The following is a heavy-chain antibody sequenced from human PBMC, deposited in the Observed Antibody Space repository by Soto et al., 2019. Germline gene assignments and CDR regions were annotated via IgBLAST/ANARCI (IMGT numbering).Heavy chain of an antibody. CDR3: ARVDNWNLYYYYYYGMDV. V-gene: IGHV1-8*01. Sequence: ASVKVSCKASGYTFTNYGFSWVRQATGQGLEWMGWMNPNSGNTGYAQKFQGRVTMTRNTSISTAYMELSSLRSEDTAVYYFARVDNWNLYYYYYYGMDVWGQGTTVTVSS. D-gene: IGHD1-7*01. CDR2: MNPNSGNT. J-gene: IGHJ6*02. CDR1: GYTFTNYG.